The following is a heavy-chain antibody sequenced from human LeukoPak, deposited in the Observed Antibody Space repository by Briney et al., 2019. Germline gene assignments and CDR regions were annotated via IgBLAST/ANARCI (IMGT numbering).Heavy chain of an antibody. J-gene: IGHJ4*02. CDR3: AAPAKDCSSTSCLDY. V-gene: IGHV1-2*02. Sequence: GASVKVSCKASGYTFTGYYMHWVRQAPGQGLEWMGWINPNSGGTNYAQKFQGRVTMTRDTSISTAYMELSRLRSDDTAVYYCAAPAKDCSSTSCLDYWGQGTLVTV. D-gene: IGHD2-2*01. CDR2: INPNSGGT. CDR1: GYTFTGYY.